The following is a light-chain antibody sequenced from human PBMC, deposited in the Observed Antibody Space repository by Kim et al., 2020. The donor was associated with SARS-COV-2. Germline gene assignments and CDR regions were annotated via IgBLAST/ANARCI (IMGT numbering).Light chain of an antibody. CDR2: GAS. V-gene: IGKV3-20*01. J-gene: IGKJ4*01. CDR1: QSVSNNY. CDR3: QQYGGSRLT. Sequence: ELVLTQSPGTLSLSPGERATLSCRASQSVSNNYLAWYRQKPGQAPSLLIYGASIRATGIPDRFSGSGSGTDFALTISRLEPEDFALYYCQQYGGSRLTFGGGTKVDIK.